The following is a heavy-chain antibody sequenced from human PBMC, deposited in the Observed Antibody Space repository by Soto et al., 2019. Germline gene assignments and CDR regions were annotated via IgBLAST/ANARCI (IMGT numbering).Heavy chain of an antibody. CDR1: GYTFTSYY. CDR2: INPSGGST. J-gene: IGHJ6*02. D-gene: IGHD2-2*01. CDR3: ARVIVVVPAAMSKGNPYGMDV. Sequence: SVKVSCKASGYTFTSYYMHWVRQAPGQGLEWMGIINPSGGSTSYAQKFQGRVTMTRDTSTSTVYMELSSLRSEDTAVYYCARVIVVVPAAMSKGNPYGMDVWGQGATVTVSS. V-gene: IGHV1-46*01.